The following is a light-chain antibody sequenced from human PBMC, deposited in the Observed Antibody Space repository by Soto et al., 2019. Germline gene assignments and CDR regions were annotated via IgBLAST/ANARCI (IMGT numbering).Light chain of an antibody. CDR3: SAHGGTNPYV. J-gene: IGLJ1*01. CDR2: DVN. V-gene: IGLV2-8*01. CDR1: ASDIGGYTF. Sequence: QSALTQPPSAAGSPGQSVAISCTGTASDIGGYTFVSRYQQHPGKAPKLLIYDVNKRLSGVPDRFSGSKSGNTAYLTVSGLQAEDEADYYCSAHGGTNPYVFGTGTKVTVL.